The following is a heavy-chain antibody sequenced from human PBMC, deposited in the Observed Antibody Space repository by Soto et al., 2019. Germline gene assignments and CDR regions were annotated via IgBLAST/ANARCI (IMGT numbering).Heavy chain of an antibody. D-gene: IGHD5-12*01. Sequence: VASVKVSCKASGYTFTGYYMHWVRQAPGQGLEWMGWINPNSGGTNYAQKFQGWVTMTRDMSISTAYMELSRLRSDDTAVYYCARGPRYSGYESDYWGQGTLVTVSS. CDR1: GYTFTGYY. J-gene: IGHJ4*02. V-gene: IGHV1-2*04. CDR3: ARGPRYSGYESDY. CDR2: INPNSGGT.